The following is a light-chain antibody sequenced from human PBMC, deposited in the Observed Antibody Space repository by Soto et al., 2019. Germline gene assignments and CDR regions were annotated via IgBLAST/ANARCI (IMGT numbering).Light chain of an antibody. Sequence: ELVLTQSPGTLSLSPGERATLSCRASQSVSSSYLAWYQQKPGQAPRLLIYGASSRATGIPDRFSGSGSGTDFTLTISRLEPEEFAVYYCQQYEGTFGQGTKVEIK. CDR3: QQYEGT. CDR2: GAS. V-gene: IGKV3-20*01. CDR1: QSVSSSY. J-gene: IGKJ1*01.